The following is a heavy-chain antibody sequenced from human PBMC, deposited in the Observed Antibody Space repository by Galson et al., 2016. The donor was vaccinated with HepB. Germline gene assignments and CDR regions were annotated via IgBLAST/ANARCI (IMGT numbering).Heavy chain of an antibody. D-gene: IGHD3-9*01. CDR1: GFTFSSYA. J-gene: IGHJ4*02. Sequence: SLRLSCAASGFTFSSYAMSWVRQAPGKGLEWVASSGSGGPTYYADYVKGRFTIARDNSKNTLFLQMHSLRADDTAVYYCAKSGLEYDILTGYYRRGADYWGQGTLVTVSS. CDR2: SGSGGPT. V-gene: IGHV3-23*01. CDR3: AKSGLEYDILTGYYRRGADY.